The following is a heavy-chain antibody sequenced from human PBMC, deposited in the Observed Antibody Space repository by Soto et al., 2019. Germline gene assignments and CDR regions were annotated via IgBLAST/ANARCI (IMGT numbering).Heavy chain of an antibody. CDR3: ARGDGDYYDGNGYLGRH. D-gene: IGHD3-22*01. CDR1: GFTFSSYW. Sequence: EVQLVESGGGLVQPGGSLRLSCAASGFTFSSYWMHWVRQAPGKGLMWVSRIKSDGSGTYYADSVKGRLTISIDNAKNTLYLQMNSLRAEDTAVYFCARGDGDYYDGNGYLGRHWGQGTLVT. CDR2: IKSDGSGT. J-gene: IGHJ4*02. V-gene: IGHV3-74*01.